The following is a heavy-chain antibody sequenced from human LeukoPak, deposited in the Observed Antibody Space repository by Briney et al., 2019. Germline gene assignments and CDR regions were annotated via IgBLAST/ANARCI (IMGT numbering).Heavy chain of an antibody. Sequence: PGGSLRLSCAASGFTFSSYSMNWVRQAPGKGLEWVSYISSSSSTIYAADSVKGRFTICRDNAKNSLYLQMNSLRAEDTAVYYCARHGDHNWFDPWGQGTLVTVSS. D-gene: IGHD4-17*01. CDR2: ISSSSSTI. J-gene: IGHJ5*02. CDR3: ARHGDHNWFDP. CDR1: GFTFSSYS. V-gene: IGHV3-48*01.